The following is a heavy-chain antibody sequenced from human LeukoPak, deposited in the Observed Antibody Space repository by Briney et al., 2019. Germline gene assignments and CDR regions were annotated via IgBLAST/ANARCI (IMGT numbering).Heavy chain of an antibody. Sequence: GGSLRLSCAASGFTFCSYSMNWVRQAPGKGLEWVSYISSSSSTIYYADSVKGRFTISRDNAKNSLYLQMNSRRDEDTAVYYCARATLPYDYWGQGTLVTVSS. D-gene: IGHD5-12*01. CDR3: ARATLPYDY. CDR2: ISSSSSTI. J-gene: IGHJ4*02. CDR1: GFTFCSYS. V-gene: IGHV3-48*02.